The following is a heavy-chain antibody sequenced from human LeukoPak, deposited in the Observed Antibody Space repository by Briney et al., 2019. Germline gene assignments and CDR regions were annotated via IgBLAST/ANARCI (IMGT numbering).Heavy chain of an antibody. CDR2: VYYSGST. CDR1: GGSISSYY. Sequence: SETLSLTCTVSGGSISSYYWGWIRQPPGKGLEWIGFVYYSGSTNYNPSLKSRVTISVDTSKNQISLKLNSVTAADTAVYYCARVDIAVAFYFDYWGQGTLVTVSS. V-gene: IGHV4-59*01. J-gene: IGHJ4*02. D-gene: IGHD6-19*01. CDR3: ARVDIAVAFYFDY.